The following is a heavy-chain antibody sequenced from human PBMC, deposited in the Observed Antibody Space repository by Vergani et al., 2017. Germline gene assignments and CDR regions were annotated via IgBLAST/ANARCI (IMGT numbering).Heavy chain of an antibody. CDR3: ARSPGGAYYYYYYGMDG. Sequence: QVQLQESGPGLVKPSQTLSLTCTVSGGSISSGGYYWSWIRQHPGKGLEWIGYIYYSGSTYYNPSLKSRVTVSVDTSKNQFSLKLSSVTAADTAVYYCARSPGGAYYYYYYGMDGWGRATTVAVSS. V-gene: IGHV4-31*03. D-gene: IGHD4-17*01. J-gene: IGHJ6*02. CDR2: IYYSGST. CDR1: GGSISSGGYY.